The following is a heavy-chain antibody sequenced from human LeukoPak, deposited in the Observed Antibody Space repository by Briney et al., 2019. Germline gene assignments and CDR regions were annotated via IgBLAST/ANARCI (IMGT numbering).Heavy chain of an antibody. CDR3: AKDSRYSGNYKAFDI. CDR1: GFTFNSYA. D-gene: IGHD1-26*01. J-gene: IGHJ3*02. Sequence: GGSLRLSCAASGFTFNSYAMSWVRQAPGKGLEWVSGISGSGGSTNYADSVKGRFTISGDNSKNTLYLQMNSLRAEDTAVYYCAKDSRYSGNYKAFDIWGQGTMVTVSS. CDR2: ISGSGGST. V-gene: IGHV3-23*01.